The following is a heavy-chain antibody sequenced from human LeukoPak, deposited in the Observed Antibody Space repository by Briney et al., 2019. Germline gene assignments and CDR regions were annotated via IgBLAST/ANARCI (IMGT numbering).Heavy chain of an antibody. J-gene: IGHJ4*02. CDR3: ARHHPNSITIFGVVIIPGSFDY. V-gene: IGHV4-39*01. CDR2: IYYSGST. Sequence: PSETLSLTCTVSGGSISSSSYYWGWIRQPPGKGLEWIGSIYYSGSTYYNPSLKSRVTISVDTSKNQFSLKLSSVTAADTAVYYCARHHPNSITIFGVVIIPGSFDYWGQGTLVTVSS. CDR1: GGSISSSSYY. D-gene: IGHD3-3*01.